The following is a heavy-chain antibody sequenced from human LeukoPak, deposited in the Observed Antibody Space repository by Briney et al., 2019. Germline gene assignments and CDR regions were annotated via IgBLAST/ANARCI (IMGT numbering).Heavy chain of an antibody. Sequence: PGGSLRLSCAASGLTISSYSMNWVRQAPGKGLQWVSYISSSSSTIYYADSVKGRFTISRDNAKNSLYLQMNSLRAEDTAVYYCARDGGRKEDYWGQGTLVTVSS. CDR1: GLTISSYS. V-gene: IGHV3-48*01. CDR2: ISSSSSTI. CDR3: ARDGGRKEDY. D-gene: IGHD6-25*01. J-gene: IGHJ4*02.